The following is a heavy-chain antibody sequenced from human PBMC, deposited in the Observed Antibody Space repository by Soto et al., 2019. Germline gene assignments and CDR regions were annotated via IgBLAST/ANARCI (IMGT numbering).Heavy chain of an antibody. CDR3: ASHVAAAGRSPYYFDY. D-gene: IGHD6-13*01. CDR1: GGSFSGYY. V-gene: IGHV4-34*01. Sequence: SETLSLTCAVYGGSFSGYYWSWIRQPPGKGLEWIGEINHSGSTNYNPSLKSRVTISVDTSKNQFSLKLSSVTAADTAVYYCASHVAAAGRSPYYFDYWGQGTLVTVS. J-gene: IGHJ4*02. CDR2: INHSGST.